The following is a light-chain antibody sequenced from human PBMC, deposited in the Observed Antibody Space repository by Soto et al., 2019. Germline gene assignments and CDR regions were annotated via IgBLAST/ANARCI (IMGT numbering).Light chain of an antibody. CDR2: AVN. Sequence: QSALTQPPSASGSPGQSVTISCTGTSSDVGAYNYVSWYQQEPGKAPKLMIYAVNKRPSGVPDRFSGSKSGNTASLTVSGLRAADEADYFCSSYAGGNNIMVFSGGTKLTVL. CDR1: SSDVGAYNY. J-gene: IGLJ2*01. V-gene: IGLV2-8*01. CDR3: SSYAGGNNIMV.